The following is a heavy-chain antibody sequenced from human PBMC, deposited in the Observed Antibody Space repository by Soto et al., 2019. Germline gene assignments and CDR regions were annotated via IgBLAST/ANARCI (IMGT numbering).Heavy chain of an antibody. CDR3: ARHGSTSGIVATTPGGMDV. D-gene: IGHD5-12*01. CDR2: IYYSGST. Sequence: PSETLSLTCTGSGGSIRSSSYYWGWISQPPGKGLEWIGSIYYSGSTYYNPSLKSRVTISVDTSKNQFSLKLSSVTAADTAVYYCARHGSTSGIVATTPGGMDVWGQGTTVTAP. CDR1: GGSIRSSSYY. J-gene: IGHJ6*02. V-gene: IGHV4-39*01.